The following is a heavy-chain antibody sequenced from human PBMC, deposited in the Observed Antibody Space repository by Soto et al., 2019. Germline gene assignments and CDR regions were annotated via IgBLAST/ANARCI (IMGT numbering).Heavy chain of an antibody. CDR3: AKFGMATTKRSPPYYIDY. Sequence: GGSLRLSCAASGFTFSSYSMSWVRQAPGKGLEWVSSISGSGGGTYYADSVKGRFTFSRDNSKNTLYPQMNSLRAEDTAVYYCAKFGMATTKRSPPYYIDYWGQGALVTVS. V-gene: IGHV3-23*01. J-gene: IGHJ4*02. CDR1: GFTFSSYS. CDR2: ISGSGGGT. D-gene: IGHD1-1*01.